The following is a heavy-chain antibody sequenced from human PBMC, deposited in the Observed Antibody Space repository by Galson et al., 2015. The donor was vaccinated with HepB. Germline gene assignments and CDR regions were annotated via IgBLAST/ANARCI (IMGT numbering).Heavy chain of an antibody. D-gene: IGHD3-3*02. V-gene: IGHV3-48*04. CDR3: AKEEGYIFGLPDY. CDR2: ISSNNRSI. CDR1: GFTFSSYN. Sequence: SLRLSCAASGFTFSSYNMNWVRQAPGKGLEWVSYISSNNRSIFYADSVQGRFTISRDNAKNTLYLQMNSLRAEDTAVYYCAKEEGYIFGLPDYWGQGVLVTVSS. J-gene: IGHJ4*02.